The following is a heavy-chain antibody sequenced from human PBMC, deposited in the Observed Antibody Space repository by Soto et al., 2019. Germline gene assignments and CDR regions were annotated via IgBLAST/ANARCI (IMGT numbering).Heavy chain of an antibody. CDR1: GYTLTELS. J-gene: IGHJ6*02. Sequence: ASVKVSCKVSGYTLTELSMHWVRQAPGKGLEWMGGFDPEDGETIYAQKFQGRVTMTEDTSTDTAYMELSSLRSEDTAVYYCATGGYYYGSGSYYRRRGDYYYYGMDVWGQGTTVTVSS. CDR3: ATGGYYYGSGSYYRRRGDYYYYGMDV. V-gene: IGHV1-24*01. D-gene: IGHD3-10*01. CDR2: FDPEDGET.